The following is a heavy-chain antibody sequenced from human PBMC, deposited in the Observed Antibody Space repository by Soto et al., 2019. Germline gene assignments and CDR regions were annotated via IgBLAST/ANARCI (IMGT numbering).Heavy chain of an antibody. J-gene: IGHJ6*02. CDR1: GGSISSSSYY. V-gene: IGHV4-39*01. CDR2: IYYSGST. D-gene: IGHD6-13*01. Sequence: SETLSLTCTVSGGSISSSSYYWGWIRQPPGKGLEWIGSIYYSGSTYYNPSLKSRVTISVDTSKNQFSLKLSSVTAADTAVYYCASQISSSWYNYYYGMDVWGQGTTVT. CDR3: ASQISSSWYNYYYGMDV.